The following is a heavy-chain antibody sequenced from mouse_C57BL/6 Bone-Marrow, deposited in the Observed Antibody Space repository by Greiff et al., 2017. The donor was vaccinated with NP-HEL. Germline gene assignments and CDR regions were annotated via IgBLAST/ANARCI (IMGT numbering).Heavy chain of an antibody. Sequence: EVQVVESGAELVKPGASVKLSCTASGFNIKDYYMHWVKQRTEQGLEWIGRIDPEDGETKYAPKFQGKATITADTSSNTAYLQLSSLTSEDTAVYYCARKGDYGNYGLYYFDYWGQGTTLTVSS. J-gene: IGHJ2*01. D-gene: IGHD2-1*01. CDR3: ARKGDYGNYGLYYFDY. CDR1: GFNIKDYY. V-gene: IGHV14-2*01. CDR2: IDPEDGET.